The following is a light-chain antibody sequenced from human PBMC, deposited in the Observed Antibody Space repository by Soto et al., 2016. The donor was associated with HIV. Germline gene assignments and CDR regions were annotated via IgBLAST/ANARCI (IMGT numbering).Light chain of an antibody. J-gene: IGLJ2*01. CDR2: DDS. CDR3: QVWDSDTDYVI. Sequence: SYELTQPPSVSVAPGKTAKITCGGQNVENTRVHWYQQKAGQAPVLVVHDDSERPSGIPDRFSGSKSENMATLTINRVEAGDEADYYCQVWDSDTDYVIFGGGTKVTVL. V-gene: IGLV3-21*01. CDR1: NVENTR.